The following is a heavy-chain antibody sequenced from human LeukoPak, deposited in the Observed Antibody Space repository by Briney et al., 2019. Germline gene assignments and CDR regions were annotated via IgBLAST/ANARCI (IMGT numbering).Heavy chain of an antibody. CDR1: GFTFSSYW. J-gene: IGHJ3*02. CDR2: IKQDGSEK. D-gene: IGHD6-13*01. CDR3: ARTPLGYSSSWYGYDAFDI. V-gene: IGHV3-7*03. Sequence: PGGSLRLSCAASGFTFSSYWMSWVRLAPGKGLEWVANIKQDGSEKYYVDSVKGRFTISRDNAKNSLYLQMNSLRAEDTAVYYCARTPLGYSSSWYGYDAFDIWGQGTMVTVSS.